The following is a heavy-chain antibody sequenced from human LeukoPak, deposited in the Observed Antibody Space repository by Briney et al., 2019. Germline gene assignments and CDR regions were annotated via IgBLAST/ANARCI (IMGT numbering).Heavy chain of an antibody. V-gene: IGHV4-59*08. Sequence: SETQSLTCTVSGGSISSYYWSWIRQPPGKGLEWIGYIYYSGSTNYNPSLKSRVTISVDTSKNQFSLKLSSVTAADTAVYYCAGRKEDLDYWGQGTLVTVSS. J-gene: IGHJ4*02. CDR1: GGSISSYY. CDR3: AGRKEDLDY. CDR2: IYYSGST.